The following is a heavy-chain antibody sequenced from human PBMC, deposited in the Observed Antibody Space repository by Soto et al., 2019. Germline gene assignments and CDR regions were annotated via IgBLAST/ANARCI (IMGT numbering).Heavy chain of an antibody. CDR3: ARGLKRWLQFGDFDY. CDR2: IIPIFGTA. D-gene: IGHD5-12*01. V-gene: IGHV1-69*13. CDR1: GGTFSSYA. J-gene: IGHJ4*02. Sequence: SVKVSCKASGGTFSSYAISWVRQAPGQGLEWMGGIIPIFGTANYAQKFQGRVTITADESTSTAYMELSSLRSEDTAVYYCARGLKRWLQFGDFDYWGQGTLVTVSS.